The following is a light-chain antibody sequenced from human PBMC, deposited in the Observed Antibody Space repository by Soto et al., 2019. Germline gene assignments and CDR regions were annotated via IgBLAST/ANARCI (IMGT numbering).Light chain of an antibody. CDR1: RSVGTN. CDR2: GAS. Sequence: EIVMTQSPATLSVSPGERATLSCRARRSVGTNLAWYQQKPGQAPRLLIFGASSRATGIPARFSASGSGTDFTLTISSLEAEDFAVYYCQQRSNWPPITFGQGTRLEIK. V-gene: IGKV3-15*01. CDR3: QQRSNWPPIT. J-gene: IGKJ5*01.